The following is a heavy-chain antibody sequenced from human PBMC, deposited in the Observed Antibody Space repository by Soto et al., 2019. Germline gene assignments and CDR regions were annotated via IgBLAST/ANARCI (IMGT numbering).Heavy chain of an antibody. CDR2: ISYSGKT. Sequence: QVQLQESGPGLVRPSQTLSLTCTVSNGSIDNTVFFWNWIRQHPGRGLEWIGYISYSGKTFYNPSLPRRASMSLDTSTNQYSLKLSSVTAADTAVYFCARHLSGDYPNANWFDPWGQGTLVTVSS. CDR3: ARHLSGDYPNANWFDP. J-gene: IGHJ5*02. V-gene: IGHV4-31*03. CDR1: NGSIDNTVFF. D-gene: IGHD4-17*01.